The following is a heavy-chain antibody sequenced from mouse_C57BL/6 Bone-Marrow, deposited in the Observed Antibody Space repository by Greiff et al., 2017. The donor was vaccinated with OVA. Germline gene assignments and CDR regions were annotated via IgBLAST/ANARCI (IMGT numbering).Heavy chain of an antibody. CDR3: ARDGEYFDY. D-gene: IGHD2-13*01. CDR1: GYTFTSYG. Sequence: QVQLQQSGPELARPGASVKLSCKASGYTFTSYGISWVKQSPGQGLEWIGEIYPNNGDTKYNEKFQGKATLTADKSSSTAYMELRSLTSEDSAVYFCARDGEYFDYWGQGTTLTVSS. CDR2: IYPNNGDT. V-gene: IGHV1-81*01. J-gene: IGHJ2*01.